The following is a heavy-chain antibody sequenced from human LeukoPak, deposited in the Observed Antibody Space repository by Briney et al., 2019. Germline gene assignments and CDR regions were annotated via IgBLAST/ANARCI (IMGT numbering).Heavy chain of an antibody. D-gene: IGHD3-3*01. Sequence: GASVKVSCKASGYTFTSYGISWVRQAPGKGLEWMGGFDPEDGETIYAQKFQGRVTMTEDTSTDTAYMELSSLRSEDTAVYYCATAPITIFGVVTNWFDPWGQGTLVTVSS. CDR2: FDPEDGET. CDR1: GYTFTSYG. CDR3: ATAPITIFGVVTNWFDP. J-gene: IGHJ5*02. V-gene: IGHV1-24*01.